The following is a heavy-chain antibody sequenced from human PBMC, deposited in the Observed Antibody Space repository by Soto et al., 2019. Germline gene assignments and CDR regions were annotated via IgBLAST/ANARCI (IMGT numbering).Heavy chain of an antibody. V-gene: IGHV4-59*08. CDR3: ARHAYGSGFYYGMNV. J-gene: IGHJ6*02. Sequence: SETLSLTCTVSGGSITSYYWSWIRQPPGKGLEWLGYIYYTGSTNYNPSLKSRVTISLDTSKNQFSLKLSSVTAADTAVYYCARHAYGSGFYYGMNVWGQGTTVTVS. CDR2: IYYTGST. CDR1: GGSITSYY. D-gene: IGHD3-10*01.